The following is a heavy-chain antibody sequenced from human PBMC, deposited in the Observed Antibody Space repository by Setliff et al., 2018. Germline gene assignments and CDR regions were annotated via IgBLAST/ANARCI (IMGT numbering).Heavy chain of an antibody. Sequence: SETLSLTCAIYGGSFSGYYWSWIRQPPGKGLEWIGEINHSGSTNYNASLKSRVTISVDTSKNQFSLKLSSVTAADTAVYYCANYSSGNFDYWGQGTLVTVSS. CDR1: GGSFSGYY. D-gene: IGHD6-19*01. CDR2: INHSGST. J-gene: IGHJ4*02. V-gene: IGHV4-34*01. CDR3: ANYSSGNFDY.